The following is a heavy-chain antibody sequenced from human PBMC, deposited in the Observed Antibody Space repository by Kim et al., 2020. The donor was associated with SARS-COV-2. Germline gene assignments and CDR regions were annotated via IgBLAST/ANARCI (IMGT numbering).Heavy chain of an antibody. Sequence: ASVKVSCKASGYTFTSYDINWVRQATGQGLEWMGWMNPNSGNTGYAQKFQGRVTMTRNTSISTAYMELSSLRSEDTAVYYCARELSLSDGDWFDYWGQGTLVTVSS. J-gene: IGHJ4*02. V-gene: IGHV1-8*01. D-gene: IGHD4-17*01. CDR3: ARELSLSDGDWFDY. CDR2: MNPNSGNT. CDR1: GYTFTSYD.